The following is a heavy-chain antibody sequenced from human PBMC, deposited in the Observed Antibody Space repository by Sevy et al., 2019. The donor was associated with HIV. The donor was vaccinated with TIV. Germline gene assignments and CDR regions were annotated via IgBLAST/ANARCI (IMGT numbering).Heavy chain of an antibody. CDR1: GFTFSNYG. Sequence: GGSLRLSCAASGFTFSNYGMHWVRQAPGKGLEWVAVIWYDGSYKYYADSVKGRFTISRDNTKSTLYLQMNGLRAEDTAVYYCAKTFAIFGVLMSPDFDPWGQGTLVTVSS. CDR3: AKTFAIFGVLMSPDFDP. J-gene: IGHJ5*02. CDR2: IWYDGSYK. D-gene: IGHD3-3*01. V-gene: IGHV3-33*06.